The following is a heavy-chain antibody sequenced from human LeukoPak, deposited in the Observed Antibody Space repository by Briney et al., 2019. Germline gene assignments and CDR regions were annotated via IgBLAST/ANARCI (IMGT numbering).Heavy chain of an antibody. CDR3: ASTKSGYYYMDV. Sequence: GGSLRLSCVASGFTFSSYSMNWVRQAPGKGLGWVSSISSSSSYIYYADSVKGRFTISRDNAKNSLYLQMNSLRAEDTAVYYCASTKSGYYYMDVWGKGTTVTVSS. CDR1: GFTFSSYS. D-gene: IGHD3-10*01. CDR2: ISSSSSYI. J-gene: IGHJ6*03. V-gene: IGHV3-21*01.